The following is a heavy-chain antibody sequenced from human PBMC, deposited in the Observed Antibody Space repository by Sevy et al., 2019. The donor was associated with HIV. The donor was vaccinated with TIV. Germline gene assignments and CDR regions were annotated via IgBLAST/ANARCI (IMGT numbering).Heavy chain of an antibody. CDR1: GYTFTGYY. J-gene: IGHJ4*02. Sequence: ASVKVSCKDSGYTFTGYYLHWVRQAPGQGLEWMGWINPNSGGTNYAPKFQGRVTMTRDTSISTASMELSRLRSDDTAVYYCTRSAAEAKNLYCGGDCYSDYWGQGTLVTVSS. V-gene: IGHV1-2*02. D-gene: IGHD2-21*02. CDR2: INPNSGGT. CDR3: TRSAAEAKNLYCGGDCYSDY.